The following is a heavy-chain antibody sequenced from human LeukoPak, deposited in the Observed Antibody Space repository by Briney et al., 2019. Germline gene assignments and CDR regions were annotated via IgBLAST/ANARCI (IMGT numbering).Heavy chain of an antibody. CDR3: ARTGERGSGWAIRRSNPHRKYFDY. V-gene: IGHV4-34*01. D-gene: IGHD6-19*01. CDR2: INHSGST. CDR1: GGSFSGYY. J-gene: IGHJ4*02. Sequence: PSETLSLTCAVYGGSFSGYYWSWIRQPPGKGLEWIGEINHSGSTNYNPSLKSRVPISVDTSKNQFSLKLSSVTAADTAVYYCARTGERGSGWAIRRSNPHRKYFDYWGQGTLVTVSS.